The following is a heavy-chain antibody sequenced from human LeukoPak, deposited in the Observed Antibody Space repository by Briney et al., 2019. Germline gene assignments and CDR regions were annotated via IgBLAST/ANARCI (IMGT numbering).Heavy chain of an antibody. CDR2: INANSGDT. J-gene: IGHJ4*02. D-gene: IGHD3-10*01. CDR1: GYTFTDYY. CDR3: ARDAISRGIIDY. V-gene: IGHV1-2*02. Sequence: ASVKVSCKASGYTFTDYYIHWVRQAPGQGLEWMGWINANSGDTNYAQKFQGRVSMTRDTSMNTAYMEVSRLRYDDTAVYWCARDAISRGIIDYWGQGTLVTVSS.